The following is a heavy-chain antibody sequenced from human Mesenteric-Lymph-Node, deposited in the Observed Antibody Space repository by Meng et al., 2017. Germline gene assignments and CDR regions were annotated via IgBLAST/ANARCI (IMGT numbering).Heavy chain of an antibody. CDR1: GGSISSGDYY. V-gene: IGHV4-30-4*01. D-gene: IGHD1-26*01. J-gene: IGHJ5*02. CDR2: IYYSGST. Sequence: VQPQESVPGLVKPSQTLSLTWTVSGGSISSGDYYWSWIRQPPGKGLEWIGCIYYSGSTYYNPSLKGRVTISVDTSKNQFSLNLSSVTAVDTAVYYCARGQRSYSGSYPEWFDPWGQGTLVTVSS. CDR3: ARGQRSYSGSYPEWFDP.